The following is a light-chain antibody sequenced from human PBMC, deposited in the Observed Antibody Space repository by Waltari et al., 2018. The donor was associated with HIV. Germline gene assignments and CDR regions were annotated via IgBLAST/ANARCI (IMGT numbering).Light chain of an antibody. J-gene: IGLJ3*02. Sequence: QSVLTQPPSASGTPGQSVTISCSGSSSNIGSNYVYWYQQLPGTAPKLLIYRNNQRPSGVPDRFSGFKSGTSASLAISGLRSEDEADYYCAAWDDNLSGWVFGGGSKLTI. CDR2: RNN. V-gene: IGLV1-47*01. CDR3: AAWDDNLSGWV. CDR1: SSNIGSNY.